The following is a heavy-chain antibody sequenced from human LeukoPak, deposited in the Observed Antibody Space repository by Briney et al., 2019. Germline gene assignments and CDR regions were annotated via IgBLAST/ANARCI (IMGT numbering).Heavy chain of an antibody. CDR2: INWNGGST. Sequence: GGSLRLSCAASGFTFDDYGMSWVRQAPGKGLEWVSGINWNGGSTGYADSVKGRFTISSDNAKNSLYLQMNSLRAEDTALYHCARDGSGSYYLSYYGMDVWGQGTTVTVSS. CDR3: ARDGSGSYYLSYYGMDV. J-gene: IGHJ6*02. V-gene: IGHV3-20*01. CDR1: GFTFDDYG. D-gene: IGHD3-10*01.